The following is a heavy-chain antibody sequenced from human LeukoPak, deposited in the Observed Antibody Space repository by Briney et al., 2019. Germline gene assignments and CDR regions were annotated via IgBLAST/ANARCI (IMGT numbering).Heavy chain of an antibody. Sequence: ASVKVSCKASNYTFTGYGISWVRQAPGQGLEWMAWINAYNGDTNYAQKLQGRVTLTTETSTSTAYMELRSLRSDDTAVYYCARDGSGVWFDYWGQGTLVTVSS. CDR3: ARDGSGVWFDY. CDR2: INAYNGDT. V-gene: IGHV1-18*01. J-gene: IGHJ4*02. CDR1: NYTFTGYG. D-gene: IGHD3-10*01.